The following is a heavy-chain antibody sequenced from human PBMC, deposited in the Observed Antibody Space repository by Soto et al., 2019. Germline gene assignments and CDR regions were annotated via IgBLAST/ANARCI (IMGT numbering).Heavy chain of an antibody. CDR3: ARDGYGDYGGWFDP. J-gene: IGHJ5*02. Sequence: QVQLVESGGGLVKPGGSLRLSCAASGFTFSDYYMTWIRQAPGQGLEWVAYISSSGNTIYYAASVKGRFTISRDNAKNSLSLQMYSLRADDTAVYYCARDGYGDYGGWFDPWGQGTLVTVSS. V-gene: IGHV3-11*01. CDR2: ISSSGNTI. D-gene: IGHD4-17*01. CDR1: GFTFSDYY.